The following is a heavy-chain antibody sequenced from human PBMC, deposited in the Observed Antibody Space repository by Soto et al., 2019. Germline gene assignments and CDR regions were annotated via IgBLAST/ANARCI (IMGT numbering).Heavy chain of an antibody. Sequence: GGSLRLSCAASGFTFSSYSMNWVRQAPGKGLEWVSSISRSSSYIYYADSVKGRFTISRDNAKNSLYLQMNSLRAEDTAVYYCAGDGFYYDSSGPPGTNWFDPWGQGTLVTVSS. CDR1: GFTFSSYS. CDR3: AGDGFYYDSSGPPGTNWFDP. D-gene: IGHD3-22*01. CDR2: ISRSSSYI. J-gene: IGHJ5*02. V-gene: IGHV3-21*01.